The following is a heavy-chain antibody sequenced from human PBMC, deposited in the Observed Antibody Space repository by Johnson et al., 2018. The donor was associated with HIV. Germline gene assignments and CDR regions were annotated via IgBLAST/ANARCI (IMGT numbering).Heavy chain of an antibody. Sequence: VESGGGLVQPGRSLKLSCAASGFTFDDYAMHWVRQAPGKGLEWVSGISWNSGSIGYVDSVKGRFTISRDNAKNSLYLQMNSLRAEDTALYYCATATEGEGLWAFDIWGQGTMVTVSS. V-gene: IGHV3-9*01. CDR2: ISWNSGSI. CDR1: GFTFDDYA. J-gene: IGHJ3*02. CDR3: ATATEGEGLWAFDI. D-gene: IGHD1-26*01.